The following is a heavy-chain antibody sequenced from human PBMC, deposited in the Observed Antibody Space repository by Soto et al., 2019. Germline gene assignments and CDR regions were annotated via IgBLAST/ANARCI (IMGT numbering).Heavy chain of an antibody. CDR3: AREVILYYYYGMDV. D-gene: IGHD2-21*01. V-gene: IGHV3-7*01. Sequence: PGGSLRLSCAASGFTFSSYWMSWVRQAPGKGLEWVANIKQDGSEKYYVDSVKGRFTIFRDNAKNSLYLQMNSLRAEDTAVYYCAREVILYYYYGMDVWGQGTTVTVSS. CDR1: GFTFSSYW. CDR2: IKQDGSEK. J-gene: IGHJ6*02.